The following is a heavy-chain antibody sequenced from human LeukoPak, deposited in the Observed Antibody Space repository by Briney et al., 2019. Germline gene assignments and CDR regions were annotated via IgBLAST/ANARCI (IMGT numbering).Heavy chain of an antibody. CDR2: ISAYNGNT. J-gene: IGHJ4*02. CDR3: ARDGSKIAVAGSIDY. D-gene: IGHD6-19*01. CDR1: VYTFTSYG. Sequence: ASAKVSCKASVYTFTSYGISWVRQAPGQGLEWMGWISAYNGNTNYAQKLQGRVTMTTDTSTSTAYMELRSLRSDDTAVYYCARDGSKIAVAGSIDYWGQGTLVTVSS. V-gene: IGHV1-18*04.